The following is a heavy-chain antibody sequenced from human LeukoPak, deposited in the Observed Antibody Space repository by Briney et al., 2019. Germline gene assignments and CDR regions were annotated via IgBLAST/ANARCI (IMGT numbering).Heavy chain of an antibody. CDR3: ARDLYSSGWYGEDY. J-gene: IGHJ4*02. Sequence: ASVKVSCKASGYTFTGYYMHWVRQAPGQGLEWMGWINPNSGGTNYAQKFQGSVTMTRDTSIRTAYMELSRLRSDDTAMYYCARDLYSSGWYGEDYWGQGTLVTVSS. V-gene: IGHV1-2*02. D-gene: IGHD6-19*01. CDR1: GYTFTGYY. CDR2: INPNSGGT.